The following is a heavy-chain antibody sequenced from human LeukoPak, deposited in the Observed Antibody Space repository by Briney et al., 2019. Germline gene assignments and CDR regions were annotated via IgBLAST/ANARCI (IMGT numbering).Heavy chain of an antibody. V-gene: IGHV4-39*01. J-gene: IGHJ4*02. CDR1: GGSISSSSYF. CDR2: MYYSGST. D-gene: IGHD3-22*01. Sequence: SETLSLTCTVSGGSISSSSYFWGWIRQPPGKGLEWIASMYYSGSTYYNPSLKSRVSISVDKSKDQFSLKLSSVTAADTAMYYCAGDSSGYYHFDYWGPGTMVTVSS. CDR3: AGDSSGYYHFDY.